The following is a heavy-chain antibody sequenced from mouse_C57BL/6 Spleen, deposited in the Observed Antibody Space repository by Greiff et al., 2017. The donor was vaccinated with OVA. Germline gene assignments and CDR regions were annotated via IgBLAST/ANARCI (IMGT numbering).Heavy chain of an antibody. J-gene: IGHJ4*01. CDR1: GYSFTDYN. V-gene: IGHV1-39*01. CDR3: ARHYYGGNYEAMDY. D-gene: IGHD1-1*01. CDR2: INPNYGTT. Sequence: VQLQQSGPELVKPGASVKISCKASGYSFTDYNMNWVKQSNGKSLEWIGVINPNYGTTSYNQKFKGKSTLTVDQSSSTAFMQLTSLTSEASAVYESARHYYGGNYEAMDYWGQGTSVTVSS.